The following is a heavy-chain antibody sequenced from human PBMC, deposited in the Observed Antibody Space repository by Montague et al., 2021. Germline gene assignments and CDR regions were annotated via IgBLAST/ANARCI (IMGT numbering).Heavy chain of an antibody. CDR1: GITFSSYW. D-gene: IGHD3-10*01. V-gene: IGHV3-74*01. CDR3: TFYKFRETPRGFDY. J-gene: IGHJ4*02. Sequence: SLRLSCPASGITFSSYWMHWVRQAPGKGLVWVSRISTDGSSTTYADSVKGRFTTSRDNAKNMLYLQMNSLRAEDTAVYYCTFYKFRETPRGFDYWGQGTLVTVSA. CDR2: ISTDGSST.